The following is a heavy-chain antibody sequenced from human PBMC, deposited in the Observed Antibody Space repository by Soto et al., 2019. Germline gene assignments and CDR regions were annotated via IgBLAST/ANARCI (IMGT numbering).Heavy chain of an antibody. J-gene: IGHJ4*02. Sequence: GGSLRLSCVCSGFDVTTNCMRWVRQAPGKGLECVSIVCTGGATHYADSVKGRFTISRDRSKNTVHLQMNNVRAEDTAVYYCVRDKRTISGIFPGYWGQGTQVTVSS. V-gene: IGHV3-53*01. CDR2: VCTGGAT. D-gene: IGHD1-1*01. CDR3: VRDKRTISGIFPGY. CDR1: GFDVTTNC.